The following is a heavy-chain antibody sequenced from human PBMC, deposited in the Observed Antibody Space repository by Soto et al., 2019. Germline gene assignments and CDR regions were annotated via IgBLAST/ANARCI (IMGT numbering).Heavy chain of an antibody. CDR3: ARSKGSSWYAGRDWFDP. Sequence: SETLSLTCAVYGGSFSGYYWSWIRQPPGKGLEWIGEINHSGSTNYNPSLKSRVTISVDTSKNQFSLKLSSVTAADTAVYYCARSKGSSWYAGRDWFDPWGQGPLVTVSS. J-gene: IGHJ5*02. CDR2: INHSGST. V-gene: IGHV4-34*01. D-gene: IGHD6-13*01. CDR1: GGSFSGYY.